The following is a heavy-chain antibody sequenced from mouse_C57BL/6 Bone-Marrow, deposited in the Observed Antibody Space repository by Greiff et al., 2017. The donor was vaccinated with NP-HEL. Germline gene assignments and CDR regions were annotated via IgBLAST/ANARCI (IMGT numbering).Heavy chain of an antibody. Sequence: EVQLQQSGGGLVKPGGSLKLSCAASGFTFSSYAMSWVRQTPEKRLEWVATISDGGSYTYYPDNVKGRFTISRDNAKNNLYLQMSHLKSEDTAMYYCARKEATMVTTDWYFDVWGTGTTVTVAS. J-gene: IGHJ1*03. CDR3: ARKEATMVTTDWYFDV. CDR2: ISDGGSYT. V-gene: IGHV5-4*01. CDR1: GFTFSSYA. D-gene: IGHD2-2*01.